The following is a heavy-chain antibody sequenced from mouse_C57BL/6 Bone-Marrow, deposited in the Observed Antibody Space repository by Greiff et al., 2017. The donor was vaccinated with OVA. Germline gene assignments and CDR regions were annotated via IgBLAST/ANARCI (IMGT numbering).Heavy chain of an antibody. D-gene: IGHD1-1*01. V-gene: IGHV1-64*01. Sequence: VKLQQPGAELVKPGASVKLSCKASGYTFTSYWMHWVKQRPGQGLEWIGMIHPNSGSTNYNEKFKSKATLTVDKSSSTAYMQLSSLTSEDSAVYYCARWGTYYYGSSPAWFAYWGQGTLVTVSA. J-gene: IGHJ3*01. CDR1: GYTFTSYW. CDR3: ARWGTYYYGSSPAWFAY. CDR2: IHPNSGST.